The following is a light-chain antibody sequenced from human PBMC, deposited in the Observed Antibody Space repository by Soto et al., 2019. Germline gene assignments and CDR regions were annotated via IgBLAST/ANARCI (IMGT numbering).Light chain of an antibody. CDR2: FGS. J-gene: IGKJ5*01. Sequence: EIVITHSPLTLPVTPGEPASISCRSSQSLLYNNTYNYLDWYVQKPGQSPQLLIYFGSNRAPGVPDRFSGSGSGTDFTLKINRVEAEDVGTYYCMQALQSLTFGQGTRLEIK. CDR3: MQALQSLT. V-gene: IGKV2-28*01. CDR1: QSLLYNNTYNY.